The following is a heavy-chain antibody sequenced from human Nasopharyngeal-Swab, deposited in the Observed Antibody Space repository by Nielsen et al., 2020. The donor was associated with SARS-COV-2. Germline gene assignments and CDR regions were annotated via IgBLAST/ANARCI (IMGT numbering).Heavy chain of an antibody. CDR1: GGSITGYY. Sequence: SETLSLTCTVSGGSITGYYWSWIRQPPGKGLEWIGNIYHTGSTKYNPSLKSRVTISIDASKYQFSLKLTSVTAADTAVYYCARDRPNYGMDVWGRGTTVTVT. V-gene: IGHV4-59*01. J-gene: IGHJ6*02. CDR3: ARDRPNYGMDV. CDR2: IYHTGST.